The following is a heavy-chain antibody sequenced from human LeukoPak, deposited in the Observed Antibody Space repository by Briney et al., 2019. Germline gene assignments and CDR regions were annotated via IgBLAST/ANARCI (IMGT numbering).Heavy chain of an antibody. V-gene: IGHV3-30-3*01. Sequence: GGSLRLSCAASGFTFGSYAMHWVRQAPGKGLEWVAVISYDGSNKYYADSVKGRFTISRDNSKNTLYLQMNSLRAEDTAVYYCARDPLYSSGWSVDGDAFDIWGQGTMVTVSS. CDR3: ARDPLYSSGWSVDGDAFDI. CDR2: ISYDGSNK. CDR1: GFTFGSYA. D-gene: IGHD6-19*01. J-gene: IGHJ3*02.